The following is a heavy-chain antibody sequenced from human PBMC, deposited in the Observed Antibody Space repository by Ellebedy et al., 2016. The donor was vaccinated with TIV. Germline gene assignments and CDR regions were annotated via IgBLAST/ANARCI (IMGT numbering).Heavy chain of an antibody. D-gene: IGHD6-13*01. V-gene: IGHV1-18*01. CDR2: ISGYTGNT. Sequence: AASVKVSCKASGYTFTSYGINWVRQAPGQGLEWMGWISGYTGNTNYAQKLQGRVTMTRDTSTSTAYMELSSLRSEDTAIYYCARDLGSTSWYGDAFDIWGQGTMVTVSS. CDR1: GYTFTSYG. J-gene: IGHJ3*02. CDR3: ARDLGSTSWYGDAFDI.